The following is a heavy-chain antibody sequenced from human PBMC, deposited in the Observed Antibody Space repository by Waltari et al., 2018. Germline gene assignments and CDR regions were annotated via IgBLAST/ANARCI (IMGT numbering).Heavy chain of an antibody. D-gene: IGHD2-15*01. CDR1: GDSMSSDDL. CDR3: ARDRGRGLYLDS. V-gene: IGHV4-4*02. Sequence: QVQLQESGPGLVKPSGTLCLTCAVFGDSMSSDDLWNWVRQPPGEGLEWIGQIRGSGRTNYNPSLASRVSVSIDTSNNQFSRKVTSATAADTAVYYCARDRGRGLYLDSWGQGTLVTVSP. J-gene: IGHJ4*02. CDR2: IRGSGRT.